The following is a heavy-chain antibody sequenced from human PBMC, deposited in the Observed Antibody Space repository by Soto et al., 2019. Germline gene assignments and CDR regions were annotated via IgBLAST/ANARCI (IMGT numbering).Heavy chain of an antibody. CDR2: ITPMSGTT. D-gene: IGHD2-15*01. CDR3: ARDRVGVVVAATGYYYGMDV. CDR1: GETFRRDV. V-gene: IGHV1-69*13. Sequence: ASVKVSCKAPGETFRRDVISWVRQAPGQGLEWLGGITPMSGTTDYAQKFQGRVTITADESTSTAYMELSSLRSEDTAVYYCARDRVGVVVAATGYYYGMDVWGQGTTVTVSS. J-gene: IGHJ6*02.